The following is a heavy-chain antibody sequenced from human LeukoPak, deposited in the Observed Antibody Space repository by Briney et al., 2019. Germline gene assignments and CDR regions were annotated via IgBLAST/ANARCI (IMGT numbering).Heavy chain of an antibody. CDR1: GYTFTAYY. V-gene: IGHV1-2*02. CDR2: IKCDSGGT. J-gene: IGHJ3*02. D-gene: IGHD3-10*01. CDR3: ARRHLWFGGGFDI. Sequence: GDSVKVSCKASGYTFTAYYMHWVRQAPGQGLEWMGWIKCDSGGTEYSRNYRGRVTMTRDTSISTAYLELTRLTSDDTAMYYCARRHLWFGGGFDIWGQGTMVTASS.